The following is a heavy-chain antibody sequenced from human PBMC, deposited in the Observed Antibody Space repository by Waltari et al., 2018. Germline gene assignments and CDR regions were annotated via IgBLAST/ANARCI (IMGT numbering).Heavy chain of an antibody. Sequence: EVQLVESGGGLVQPGGSLRLSCAASGFTFSSYWMRWVRQAPGKGLEWVANIKQDGSEKYYVDSVKGRFTISRDNAKNSLYLQMNSLRAEDTAVYYCARQWLATYIDAFDIWGQGTMVTVSS. D-gene: IGHD6-19*01. CDR2: IKQDGSEK. J-gene: IGHJ3*02. CDR3: ARQWLATYIDAFDI. CDR1: GFTFSSYW. V-gene: IGHV3-7*01.